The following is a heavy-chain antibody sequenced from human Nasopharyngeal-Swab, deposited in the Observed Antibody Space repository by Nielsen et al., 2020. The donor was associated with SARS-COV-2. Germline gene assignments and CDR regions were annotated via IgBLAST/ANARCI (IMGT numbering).Heavy chain of an antibody. CDR1: GFTFSSYG. D-gene: IGHD6-6*01. V-gene: IGHV3-33*08. CDR3: ARDWYSSSSDHYYYGMDV. Sequence: GGYLEISCAASGFTFSSYGMHWVRQAPGKGLAWVAVIWYDGSNKYYADSVKGRFTISRDNSKNTLYLQMNSLRAEDTAVYYCARDWYSSSSDHYYYGMDVWGQGTTVTVSS. CDR2: IWYDGSNK. J-gene: IGHJ6*02.